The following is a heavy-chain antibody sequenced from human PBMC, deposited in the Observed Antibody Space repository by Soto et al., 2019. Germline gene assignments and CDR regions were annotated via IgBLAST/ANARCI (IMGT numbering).Heavy chain of an antibody. CDR2: FDPEDGET. J-gene: IGHJ4*02. Sequence: GPSVKVSCRVSGCTLSVLFMHWVRQAPGKGLEWMGGFDPEDGETIYAQKFQGRVTMIEDTSTDTAYMELSSLRSDDTAVYDCATDNGFLDYWGQGTLVTVSS. D-gene: IGHD3-10*01. V-gene: IGHV1-24*01. CDR1: GCTLSVLF. CDR3: ATDNGFLDY.